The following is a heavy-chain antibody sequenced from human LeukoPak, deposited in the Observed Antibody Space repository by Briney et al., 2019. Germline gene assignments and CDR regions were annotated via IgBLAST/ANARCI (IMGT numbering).Heavy chain of an antibody. V-gene: IGHV5-51*01. J-gene: IGHJ4*02. CDR3: AIPLNGWLYFDY. D-gene: IGHD5-12*01. Sequence: GESLKISCKVSGYRFTNYWIGWVRQMPGKGLEWMGSIYPGDSDTRYSPSFQGQVTISADKSISTAYLQWSSLKASDTAMYYCAIPLNGWLYFDYWDQGTLVTVSS. CDR2: IYPGDSDT. CDR1: GYRFTNYW.